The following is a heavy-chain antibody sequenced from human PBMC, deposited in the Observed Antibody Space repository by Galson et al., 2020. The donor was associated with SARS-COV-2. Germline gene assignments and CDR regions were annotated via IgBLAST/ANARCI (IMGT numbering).Heavy chain of an antibody. CDR2: IGTAGDT. CDR3: ARARVVPAAIDYYYYYYMDV. V-gene: IGHV3-13*01. Sequence: GGSLRLSCVASGFTFSRYDMHWVRQATGKGLEWVTAIGTAGDTYYPGSVKGRFTISRENAKNSLYLQMNSLRAGDTAVYYCARARVVPAAIDYYYYYYMDVWGKGTTVTVSS. J-gene: IGHJ6*03. D-gene: IGHD2-2*01. CDR1: GFTFSRYD.